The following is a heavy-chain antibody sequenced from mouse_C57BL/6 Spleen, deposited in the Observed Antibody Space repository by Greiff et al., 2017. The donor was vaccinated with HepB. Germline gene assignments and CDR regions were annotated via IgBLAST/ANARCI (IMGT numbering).Heavy chain of an antibody. V-gene: IGHV1-54*01. Sequence: QVQLQQSGAELVRPGTSVKVSCKASGYAFTNYLIEWVKQRPGQGLEWIGVINPGSGGTNYNEKFKGKATLTADKSSSTAYMQLSSLTSEDSAVYFCARPLHYWGQGTTLTVSS. J-gene: IGHJ2*01. CDR1: GYAFTNYL. CDR3: ARPLHY. CDR2: INPGSGGT.